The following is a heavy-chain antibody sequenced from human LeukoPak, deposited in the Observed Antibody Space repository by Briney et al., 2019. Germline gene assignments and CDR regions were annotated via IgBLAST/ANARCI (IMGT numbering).Heavy chain of an antibody. Sequence: GGLLTLSSAPSGFSFSYYEMNWVSQAPGKGLEGIAYITASSTTIYYADSVEGRFTISRDNAKNSLYMRMNGLRGEDTAVYYCAKGPGARGHFNWFDPSGQGSLVTVSS. J-gene: IGHJ5*02. CDR3: AKGPGARGHFNWFDP. CDR2: ITASSTTI. D-gene: IGHD5-12*01. CDR1: GFSFSYYE. V-gene: IGHV3-48*03.